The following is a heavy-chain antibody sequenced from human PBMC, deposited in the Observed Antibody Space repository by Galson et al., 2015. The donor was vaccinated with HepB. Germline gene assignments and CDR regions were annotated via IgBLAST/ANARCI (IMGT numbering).Heavy chain of an antibody. CDR1: GFTFRSYA. CDR2: ISGDDYR. V-gene: IGHV3-23*01. Sequence: SLRLSCAASGFTFRSYAMSWVRQAPGKGLEYVSTISGDDYRYYADSVKGRFTISRDNSRNTLYLQMNSLRAEDTAIYYCAKILSCYPCLGFHIWGQGTMVSVSS. J-gene: IGHJ3*02. CDR3: AKILSCYPCLGFHI. D-gene: IGHD3-10*01.